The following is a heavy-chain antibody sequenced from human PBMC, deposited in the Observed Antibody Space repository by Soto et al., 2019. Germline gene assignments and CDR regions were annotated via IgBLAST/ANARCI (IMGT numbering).Heavy chain of an antibody. CDR1: GGSFSGSY. J-gene: IGHJ5*02. CDR2: INHSGST. D-gene: IGHD3-16*01. Sequence: QVQLQQWGAGLLKPSETLSLTCAVYGGSFSGSYWSWIRQPPGKGLEWIGEINHSGSTNYNPSLKSRVTISVDTSKNQFSLKVSSVTAADRAVYYCARDSHFTRFRWFDPWGQGTLVTVSS. CDR3: ARDSHFTRFRWFDP. V-gene: IGHV4-34*01.